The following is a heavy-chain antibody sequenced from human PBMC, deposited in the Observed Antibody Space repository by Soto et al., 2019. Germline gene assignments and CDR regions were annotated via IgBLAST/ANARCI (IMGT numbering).Heavy chain of an antibody. CDR1: GFSFSSYS. Sequence: PGGSLRLSCAASGFSFSSYSMNWVRQAPGKGLEWVSYISRSSKTMNYADSVKGRFTISRDNAKNSLYLQMNSLRAEDTAVYYCARDREYCSGDNCYETGSAYWGRGTLVTSPQ. CDR2: ISRSSKTM. D-gene: IGHD2-15*01. V-gene: IGHV3-48*01. J-gene: IGHJ4*02. CDR3: ARDREYCSGDNCYETGSAY.